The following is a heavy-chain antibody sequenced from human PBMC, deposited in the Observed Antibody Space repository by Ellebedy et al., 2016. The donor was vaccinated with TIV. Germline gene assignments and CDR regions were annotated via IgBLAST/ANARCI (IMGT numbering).Heavy chain of an antibody. CDR1: GFTFDDYA. D-gene: IGHD2-2*01. V-gene: IGHV3-48*02. J-gene: IGHJ4*02. CDR3: ARDPSQYCSSTSCYPLVYFDY. Sequence: GGSLRLXXAASGFTFDDYAMHWVRQAPGKGLEWVSYISSSSSTIYYADSVKGRFTISRDNAKNSLYLQMNSLRDEDTAVYYCARDPSQYCSSTSCYPLVYFDYWGQGTLVTVSS. CDR2: ISSSSSTI.